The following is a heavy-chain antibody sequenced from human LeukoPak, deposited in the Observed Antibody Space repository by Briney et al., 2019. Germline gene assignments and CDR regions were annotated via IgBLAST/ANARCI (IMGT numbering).Heavy chain of an antibody. CDR1: GGSISSYY. CDR2: IYYSGST. V-gene: IGHV4-59*01. Sequence: PSETLSLTCTVSGGSISSYYWSWIRQPPGKGLEWIGYIYYSGSTNYNPSLKSRVTISVDTSKNQFSLKLSSVTAADTAVYYCARGPDSSGFDYWGQGTLVTVSS. CDR3: ARGPDSSGFDY. D-gene: IGHD6-19*01. J-gene: IGHJ4*02.